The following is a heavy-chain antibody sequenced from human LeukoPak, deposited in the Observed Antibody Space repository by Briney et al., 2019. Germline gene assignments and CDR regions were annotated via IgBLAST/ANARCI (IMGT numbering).Heavy chain of an antibody. CDR1: GFAFSNYA. V-gene: IGHV3-23*01. CDR2: ISGFNT. CDR3: AKDVCISPRRLLYFDS. Sequence: PGGSLRLSCTTSGFAFSNYAMNWVRQAPGKGPEWVSGISGFNTYYADSVKGRFTIFRDNSKNVLYLQMDRLRAEDTAVYSCAKDVCISPRRLLYFDSWGQGTLVTVSS. D-gene: IGHD3-3*02. J-gene: IGHJ4*02.